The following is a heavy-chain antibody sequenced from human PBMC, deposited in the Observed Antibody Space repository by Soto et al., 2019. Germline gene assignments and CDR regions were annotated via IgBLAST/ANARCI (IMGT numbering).Heavy chain of an antibody. CDR2: ISGSEDNI. D-gene: IGHD3-10*01. Sequence: EVQLLESGGGLVQPGGSLRLSCVASGFPFSNYYMDWVRQAPGKGLEWVAVISGSEDNIHYADTVKGRFTISRDNYMNTIYMQMNSLRADATAIYYCANDLHGFAMDVWGQGTTVTVSS. CDR1: GFPFSNYY. J-gene: IGHJ6*02. CDR3: ANDLHGFAMDV. V-gene: IGHV3-23*01.